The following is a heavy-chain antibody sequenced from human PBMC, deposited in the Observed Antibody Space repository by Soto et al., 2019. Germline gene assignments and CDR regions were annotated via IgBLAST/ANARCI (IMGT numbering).Heavy chain of an antibody. CDR1: GFTFSSYS. V-gene: IGHV3-21*01. Sequence: GSLRLSFAASGFTFSSYSMNWVRQAPGKGLEWVSSISSSSSYISYADSVKGRFTISRDNTKNSLYLQMNSLRAEDTAVYYCARDLNVAGTFDPWGQGTLVTVSS. D-gene: IGHD6-13*01. CDR3: ARDLNVAGTFDP. J-gene: IGHJ5*02. CDR2: ISSSSSYI.